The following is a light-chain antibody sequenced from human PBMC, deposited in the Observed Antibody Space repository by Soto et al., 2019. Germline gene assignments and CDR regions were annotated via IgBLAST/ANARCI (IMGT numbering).Light chain of an antibody. J-gene: IGKJ1*01. CDR2: GAS. Sequence: EIVLTQSPGTLSLSPGERATLSCRASQRVSRYLAWYQQKPGQAPRLLIYGASTRATGIPARFSGSGSGTEFTLTISGLQSEDFAVYYCQQYNNWPPATFGQGTKVDIK. CDR3: QQYNNWPPAT. CDR1: QRVSRY. V-gene: IGKV3-15*01.